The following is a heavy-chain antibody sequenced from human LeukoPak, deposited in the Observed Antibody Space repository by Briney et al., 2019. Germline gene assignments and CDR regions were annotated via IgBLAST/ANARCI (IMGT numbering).Heavy chain of an antibody. CDR1: GFTFGDYG. V-gene: IGHV3-49*04. J-gene: IGHJ5*02. CDR2: IRTKAYGGTT. D-gene: IGHD6-19*01. Sequence: TGGSLRLCCTASGFTFGDYGMNWVRQAPGKGLEWVGFIRTKAYGGTTEYAASVKGRFTISRDDSKTIAYLQMNSLKTEDTAVYFCTRVGHSSGWYNWFDPWGQGTLVAVSS. CDR3: TRVGHSSGWYNWFDP.